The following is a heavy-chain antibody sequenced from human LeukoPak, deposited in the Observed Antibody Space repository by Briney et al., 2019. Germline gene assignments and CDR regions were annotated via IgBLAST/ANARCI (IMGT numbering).Heavy chain of an antibody. V-gene: IGHV3-11*01. J-gene: IGHJ3*02. Sequence: GGSLRLSCAASGFTFSDYYMSWIRQAPGKGLEWVSYISSSGSTIYYADSVKGRFTISRDNAKNSLYLQMDSLRAEDTAVYYCARAGRIAAARGAFDIWGQGTMVTVSS. D-gene: IGHD6-13*01. CDR3: ARAGRIAAARGAFDI. CDR2: ISSSGSTI. CDR1: GFTFSDYY.